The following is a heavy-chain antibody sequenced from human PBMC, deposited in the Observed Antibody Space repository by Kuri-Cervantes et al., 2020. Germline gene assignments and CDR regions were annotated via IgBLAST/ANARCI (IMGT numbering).Heavy chain of an antibody. Sequence: GSLRLSCAASGFTFSDHYMDWVRQAPGKGLEWIGSIYHRGSTYYNPSLKSRVTISVDTSKNQFSLRLTSVTATDTAVYYCARRYWAGPFDYWGQGTLVTVSS. CDR3: ARRYWAGPFDY. CDR1: GFTFSDHY. J-gene: IGHJ4*02. D-gene: IGHD2-15*01. V-gene: IGHV4-38-2*01. CDR2: IYHRGST.